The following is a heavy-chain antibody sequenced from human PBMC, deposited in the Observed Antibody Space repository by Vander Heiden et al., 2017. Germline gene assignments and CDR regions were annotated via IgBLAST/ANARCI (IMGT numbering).Heavy chain of an antibody. CDR1: GGSTSSGGYY. J-gene: IGHJ4*02. Sequence: QVHLQVSGPGLVKPPQPLSLPCSFSGGSTSSGGYYWNWIRQHPGKGLEWIGSIFESGKTYYSPSLKNRMSISLDTSESQFSLKLTSLTAADTAVYYCARSGGWDYFDHWGQGTLVIVSS. D-gene: IGHD3-16*01. CDR3: ARSGGWDYFDH. V-gene: IGHV4-31*03. CDR2: IFESGKT.